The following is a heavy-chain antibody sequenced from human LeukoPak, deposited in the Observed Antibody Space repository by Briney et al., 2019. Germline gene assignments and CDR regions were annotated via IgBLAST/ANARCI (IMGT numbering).Heavy chain of an antibody. CDR1: GYTYTSYA. Sequence: SVKDSCKATGYTYTSYAMNWVRQADGKGREWMGWINTNTGNPTYAQGFTGRFVFSLDTSVSTAYLQISSLKAQDTAVYYCARDYLGYAFDPWGQGTLVTVSS. CDR2: INTNTGNP. J-gene: IGHJ5*02. D-gene: IGHD2-15*01. V-gene: IGHV7-4-1*02. CDR3: ARDYLGYAFDP.